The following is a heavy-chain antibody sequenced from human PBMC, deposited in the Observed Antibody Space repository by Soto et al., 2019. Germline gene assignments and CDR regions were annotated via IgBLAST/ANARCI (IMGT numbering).Heavy chain of an antibody. D-gene: IGHD2-2*01. V-gene: IGHV3-30*18. J-gene: IGHJ4*02. CDR1: GFTFRNYD. Sequence: QVHLVESGGGVVQPGRSLRLSCAASGFTFRNYDMHCVRQAPCKGLEWVAVTSYDGSRKFYADSVKGRFSISRDHSKNTVYLQMDSLRAADTAVYYCAKDSGQLPAYLDYWGQVTLVTGSS. CDR2: TSYDGSRK. CDR3: AKDSGQLPAYLDY.